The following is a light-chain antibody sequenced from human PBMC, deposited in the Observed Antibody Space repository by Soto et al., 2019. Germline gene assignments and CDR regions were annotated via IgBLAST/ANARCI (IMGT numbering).Light chain of an antibody. Sequence: QSALAQPPSASGSPGQSVTISCTGTSSDVGGYNYVSWYQQHPGTAPKLMIYEVSKRPSGVPDRFPGSRSGNTASLTVSGLQAEDEADYYCGSYAGSKNPYVFGTGTKVTVL. CDR2: EVS. CDR3: GSYAGSKNPYV. CDR1: SSDVGGYNY. V-gene: IGLV2-8*01. J-gene: IGLJ1*01.